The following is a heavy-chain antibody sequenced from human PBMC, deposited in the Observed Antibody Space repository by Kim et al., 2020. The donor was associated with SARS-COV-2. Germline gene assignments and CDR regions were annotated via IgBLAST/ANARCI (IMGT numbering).Heavy chain of an antibody. CDR2: IYYGGRT. Sequence: SETLSLTCTVSGGSISSSTFYWGWIRQPPGKGLEWIGNIYYGGRTYYDPSLKSRLTISVDTSRNQFSLKLISVTAADTALYFCARYRVGYWYFDLWGRGTLVTVSS. CDR1: GGSISSSTFY. V-gene: IGHV4-39*07. D-gene: IGHD3-16*02. J-gene: IGHJ2*01. CDR3: ARYRVGYWYFDL.